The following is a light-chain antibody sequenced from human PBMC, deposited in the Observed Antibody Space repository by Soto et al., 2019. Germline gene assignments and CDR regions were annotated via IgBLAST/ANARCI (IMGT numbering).Light chain of an antibody. Sequence: QMTQSPSSLSASVGDTVTITCRASQDITIDVAWYQQKPGKPPSLLISDASTLHSGVPSRFSGGGYATDFTLTISNLQPEDVATYYCHKYNSFPPTFGGGTKVDVK. J-gene: IGKJ4*01. CDR1: QDITID. V-gene: IGKV1-27*01. CDR3: HKYNSFPPT. CDR2: DAS.